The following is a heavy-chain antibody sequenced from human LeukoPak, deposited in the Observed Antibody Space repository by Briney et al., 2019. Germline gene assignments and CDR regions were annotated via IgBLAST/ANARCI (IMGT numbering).Heavy chain of an antibody. CDR2: ISKSSSYI. V-gene: IGHV3-21*01. CDR1: GFTFSSYS. CDR3: AKDGYCSSTSCYPNHFDL. J-gene: IGHJ4*02. Sequence: GGSLRLSCAASGFTFSSYSMNWVRQAPGKGLEWVSSISKSSSYIYYADSVKGRFTISRDNAKNSLYLQMNSLRVEDTAVYYCAKDGYCSSTSCYPNHFDLWGQGTLVTVSS. D-gene: IGHD2-2*03.